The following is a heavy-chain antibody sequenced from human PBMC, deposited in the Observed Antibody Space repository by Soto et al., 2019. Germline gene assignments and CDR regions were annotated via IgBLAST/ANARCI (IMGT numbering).Heavy chain of an antibody. CDR1: GYTFTTYG. Sequence: GASVKVSCKASGYTFTTYGLTWVRQAPGQGLEWMGWISVYNGLTSYAQKFQGRVSLTTDTSTTTAYMELRHLRSDDTAVYYCARGRADTVGGGYYYGMDVWGQGTTVTVSS. V-gene: IGHV1-18*01. CDR3: ARGRADTVGGGYYYGMDV. CDR2: ISVYNGLT. J-gene: IGHJ6*02. D-gene: IGHD5-12*01.